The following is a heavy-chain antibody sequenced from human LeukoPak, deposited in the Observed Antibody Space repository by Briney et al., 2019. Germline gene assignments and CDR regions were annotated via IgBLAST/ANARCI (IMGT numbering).Heavy chain of an antibody. CDR2: INHSGST. CDR1: GGSISSGGYY. Sequence: SQTLSLTCTVSGGSISSGGYYWSWIRQPPGKGLEWIGEINHSGSTNYNPSLKSRVTISVDTSKNQFSLKLSSVTAADTAVYYCARVSIVVVPAAIDAQDDYYYGMDVWGQGTTVTVSS. D-gene: IGHD2-2*02. V-gene: IGHV4-30-2*01. J-gene: IGHJ6*02. CDR3: ARVSIVVVPAAIDAQDDYYYGMDV.